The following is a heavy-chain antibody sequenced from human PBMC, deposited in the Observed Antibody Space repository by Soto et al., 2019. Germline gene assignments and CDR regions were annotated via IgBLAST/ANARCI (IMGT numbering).Heavy chain of an antibody. CDR3: AKDRQRGYSSSWYAFDI. J-gene: IGHJ3*02. CDR2: ISGSGGST. V-gene: IGHV3-23*01. Sequence: GGSLRLSCAASGFTFSSYAMSWVRQAPGKGLEWVSAISGSGGSTYYADSVKGRFTISRDNSKNTLYLQMNSLRADDTAVYYCAKDRQRGYSSSWYAFDIWGQGTMVTVSS. CDR1: GFTFSSYA. D-gene: IGHD6-13*01.